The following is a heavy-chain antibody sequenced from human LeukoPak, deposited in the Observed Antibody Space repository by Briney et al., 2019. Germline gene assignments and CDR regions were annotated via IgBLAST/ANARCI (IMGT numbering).Heavy chain of an antibody. Sequence: SVKVSCKTSGGTFSSYATNWVRQAPGQGLEWMGGIIPILKTTSYAQKFQGRVTITADESTNTAYIEVTGLRSEDTAMYYCARDLGYWFDPWGQGTLVTVSS. CDR3: ARDLGYWFDP. CDR1: GGTFSSYA. J-gene: IGHJ5*02. CDR2: IIPILKTT. D-gene: IGHD7-27*01. V-gene: IGHV1-69*13.